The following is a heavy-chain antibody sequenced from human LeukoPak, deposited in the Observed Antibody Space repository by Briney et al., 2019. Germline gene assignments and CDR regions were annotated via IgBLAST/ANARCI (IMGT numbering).Heavy chain of an antibody. Sequence: PGGSLRLSCAASGFTVSNNYMSWVRQAPGKGLEWVSLIYSGGNTYYADSVKGRFSISRDNSKNTLYLQMNSLRAEDTAVYHCAAKRGYSYGSDYWGQGTLVTVSS. CDR3: AAKRGYSYGSDY. D-gene: IGHD5-18*01. J-gene: IGHJ4*02. CDR2: IYSGGNT. CDR1: GFTVSNNY. V-gene: IGHV3-53*01.